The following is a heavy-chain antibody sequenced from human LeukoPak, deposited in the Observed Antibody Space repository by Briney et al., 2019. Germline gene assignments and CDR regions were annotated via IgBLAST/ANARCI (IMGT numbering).Heavy chain of an antibody. Sequence: GGSLRLSCAGSGFTFSSYSMNWVRQAPGKGLEWVSSISSSSSYIYYADSVKGRFTISRDNAKNSLYLQMNSLRAEDTAVYYCARDVHCSSTSCYPNYYYYYMDVWGKGTTVTVSS. CDR2: ISSSSSYI. CDR3: ARDVHCSSTSCYPNYYYYYMDV. J-gene: IGHJ6*03. CDR1: GFTFSSYS. V-gene: IGHV3-21*01. D-gene: IGHD2-2*01.